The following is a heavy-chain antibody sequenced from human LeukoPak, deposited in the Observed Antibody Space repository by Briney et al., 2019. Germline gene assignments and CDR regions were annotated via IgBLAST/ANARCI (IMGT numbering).Heavy chain of an antibody. CDR3: ASGSFSRWTTQSYFDY. CDR2: MSPNSGNT. J-gene: IGHJ4*02. V-gene: IGHV1-8*01. D-gene: IGHD4-23*01. Sequence: ASVKVSCKASGYTFTSYDIYWLRQAPGQGPEWMGWMSPNSGNTGSAQRFQGRVTMTRDTSMSSAYMELSNLRPEDTAVYYCASGSFSRWTTQSYFDYWGQGTLVTVSS. CDR1: GYTFTSYD.